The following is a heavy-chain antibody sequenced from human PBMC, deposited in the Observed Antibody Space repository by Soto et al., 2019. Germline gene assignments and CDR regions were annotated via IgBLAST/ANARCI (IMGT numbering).Heavy chain of an antibody. CDR2: IYYSGTT. V-gene: IGHV4-59*08. D-gene: IGHD6-19*01. Sequence: QVQLQESGPGLVKPSETMSLTCTVSGVSIRNDYWNWVRQSPGKGLEWIGFIYYSGTTKYNPSLPRRVTMSADTSKTQVSLKLTSVTATDTAVYYCARGGGSFSSGWYFDDWGQGTLVTVSS. CDR1: GVSIRNDY. CDR3: ARGGGSFSSGWYFDD. J-gene: IGHJ4*02.